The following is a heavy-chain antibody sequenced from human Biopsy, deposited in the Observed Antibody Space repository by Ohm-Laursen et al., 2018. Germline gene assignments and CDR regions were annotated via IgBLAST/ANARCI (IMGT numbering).Heavy chain of an antibody. Sequence: SLRLSCAAFGFTFSSYWMSWVRQAPGKGLEWVANIKQDGSETYFVDSVKGRFTISRDSAKSSLYLQMNSLRAEDTAVYYCARSMTTMVRRRSYYFDYWGQGTLVTVSS. J-gene: IGHJ4*02. V-gene: IGHV3-7*01. D-gene: IGHD3-10*01. CDR3: ARSMTTMVRRRSYYFDY. CDR2: IKQDGSET. CDR1: GFTFSSYW.